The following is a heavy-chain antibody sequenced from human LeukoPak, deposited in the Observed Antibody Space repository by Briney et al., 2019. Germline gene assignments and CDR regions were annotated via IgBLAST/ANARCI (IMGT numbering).Heavy chain of an antibody. CDR3: ARARLRSSDHTVYYYYYMDV. V-gene: IGHV1-69*13. CDR1: GGTFSSYA. J-gene: IGHJ6*03. CDR2: IIPIFGTA. D-gene: IGHD3-16*01. Sequence: ASVKVSCEASGGTFSSYAISWVRQAPGQGLEWMGGIIPIFGTANYAQKFQGRVTITADESTSTAYMELSSLRSEDTAVYYCARARLRSSDHTVYYYYYMDVWGKGTTVTVSS.